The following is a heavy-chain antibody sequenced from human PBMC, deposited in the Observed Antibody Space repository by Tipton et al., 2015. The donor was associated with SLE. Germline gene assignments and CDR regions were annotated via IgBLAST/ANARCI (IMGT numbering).Heavy chain of an antibody. Sequence: SLRLSCAASGFTVSSNYMSWVRQAPGKGLEWVSVIYSGGSTYYADSVKGRFTISRDNSKNTLYLQMNSLRAEDTAVYYCARDGRITMVRGVIGTYYYYGMDVWGQGTTVTVSS. CDR3: ARDGRITMVRGVIGTYYYYGMDV. CDR1: GFTVSSNY. CDR2: IYSGGST. J-gene: IGHJ6*02. D-gene: IGHD3-10*01. V-gene: IGHV3-66*01.